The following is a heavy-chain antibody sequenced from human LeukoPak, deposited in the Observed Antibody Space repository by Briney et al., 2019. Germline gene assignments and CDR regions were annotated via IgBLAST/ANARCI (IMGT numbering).Heavy chain of an antibody. D-gene: IGHD6-19*01. J-gene: IGHJ5*02. CDR1: GFTFTTYA. CDR2: INAANGNT. V-gene: IGHV1-3*01. Sequence: ASVKVSCKTSGFTFTTYAMHWVRQAPGQRLEWMGWINAANGNTQYSQKFQGRVTITRDTSASTAYMELSSLRSEDTAVYYCARGAPIRVAVAATFDPWGQGTLVTVPS. CDR3: ARGAPIRVAVAATFDP.